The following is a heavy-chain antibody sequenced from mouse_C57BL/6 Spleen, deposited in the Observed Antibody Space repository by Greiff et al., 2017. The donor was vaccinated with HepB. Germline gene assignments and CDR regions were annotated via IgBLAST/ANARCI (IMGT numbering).Heavy chain of an antibody. V-gene: IGHV1-4*01. CDR3: ARNYSNYFDY. D-gene: IGHD2-5*01. CDR1: GYTFTSYT. J-gene: IGHJ2*01. Sequence: VQLQQSGAELARPGASVKMSCKASGYTFTSYTMHWVKQRPGQGLEWIGYINPSSGYTKYNQKFKDKATLTADKSSSTTYMQLSSLTSEDSAVYYWARNYSNYFDYWGQGTTLTVSS. CDR2: INPSSGYT.